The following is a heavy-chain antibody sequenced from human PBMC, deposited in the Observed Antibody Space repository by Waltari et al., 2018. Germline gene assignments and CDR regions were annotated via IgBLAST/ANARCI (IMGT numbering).Heavy chain of an antibody. J-gene: IGHJ4*02. Sequence: QVQLQESGPGLVKPSETLSLTCSVSGGSISNYYWNWIRQTPGKGLGWIGYISSNGQTNYTPSLKSRVSVSLDTSKTRFSLRLSSVTAADTAVYYCARATYYDFSSGYSFDNWGQGTLVTVSS. CDR2: ISSNGQT. CDR3: ARATYYDFSSGYSFDN. V-gene: IGHV4-59*01. CDR1: GGSISNYY. D-gene: IGHD3-3*01.